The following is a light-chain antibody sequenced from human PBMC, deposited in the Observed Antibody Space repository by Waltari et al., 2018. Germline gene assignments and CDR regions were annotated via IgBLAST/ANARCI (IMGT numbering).Light chain of an antibody. Sequence: QSALTQPASVSGSPGQSITIPCTGTSSDVGGYHYVSWYQQHPGKVPKLMIYEVSNRPSGVSNRFSGSKSGNTASLTISGLQAEDEADYYCSSYTSSSTVFGGGTKLTVL. V-gene: IGLV2-14*01. CDR2: EVS. CDR1: SSDVGGYHY. CDR3: SSYTSSSTV. J-gene: IGLJ2*01.